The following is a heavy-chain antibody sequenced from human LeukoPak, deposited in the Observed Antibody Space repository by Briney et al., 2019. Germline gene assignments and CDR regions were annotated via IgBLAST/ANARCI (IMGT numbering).Heavy chain of an antibody. CDR1: GFTFTCCG. CDR2: ISSSDGNSK. Sequence: ATSLTLSCATSGFTFTCCGMHWVRQASGKRLEWVAAISSSDGNSKYYADSVKGRFTISRDNSKNTVYLQMNSLRADDTAVYYCAKWSGNRPLYYFDYWGQGNLGTVSS. D-gene: IGHD3-3*01. CDR3: AKWSGNRPLYYFDY. V-gene: IGHV3-30*18. J-gene: IGHJ4*02.